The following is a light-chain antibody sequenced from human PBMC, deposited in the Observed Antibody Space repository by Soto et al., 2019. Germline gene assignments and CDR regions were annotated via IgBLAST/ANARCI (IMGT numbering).Light chain of an antibody. J-gene: IGLJ3*02. CDR2: VNN. CDR3: QSYDNNLSAWV. Sequence: QSVLTQPPSVSGAPGQRVNISCTGSSSNVGADYDVHWYQQYPGTAPKLLIFVNNNRPSGVPDRFSGSKSGTSASLAITGLQPEDEADYYCQSYDNNLSAWVFGGGTKLTVL. V-gene: IGLV1-40*01. CDR1: SSNVGADYD.